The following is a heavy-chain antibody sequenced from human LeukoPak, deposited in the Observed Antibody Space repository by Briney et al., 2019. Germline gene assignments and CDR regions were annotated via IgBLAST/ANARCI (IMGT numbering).Heavy chain of an antibody. CDR2: ISSSGSTI. V-gene: IGHV3-11*04. D-gene: IGHD2-2*02. J-gene: IGHJ4*02. CDR3: ASRRYCSSTSCYKFDY. Sequence: PGGSLRLSCAASGFTFSDYYMSWIRQAPGKGLEWVSYISSSGSTIYYADSVKGRFTISRDNAKNSLYLQMNSLRAEDTAVYYCASRRYCSSTSCYKFDYWGQGTLVTVSS. CDR1: GFTFSDYY.